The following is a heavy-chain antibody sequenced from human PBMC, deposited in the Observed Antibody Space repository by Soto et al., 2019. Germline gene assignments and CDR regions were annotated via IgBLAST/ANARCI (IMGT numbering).Heavy chain of an antibody. CDR3: ARDMEGGGAEYYYMDV. CDR2: ISPNNGNT. V-gene: IGHV1-18*01. D-gene: IGHD1-1*01. J-gene: IGHJ6*03. Sequence: HTPRKGLEWMGWISPNNGNTNYAQKLQGRVTMTTDTSTSTAYMELRSLRSDDTAVYYCARDMEGGGAEYYYMDVWGKGITVTVSS.